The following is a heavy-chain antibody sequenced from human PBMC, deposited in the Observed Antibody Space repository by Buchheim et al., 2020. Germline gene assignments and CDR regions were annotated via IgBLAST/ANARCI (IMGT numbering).Heavy chain of an antibody. CDR2: ISGGGGRT. CDR3: AKDVWGDGYDRPLEPFDY. J-gene: IGHJ4*02. D-gene: IGHD5-24*01. V-gene: IGHV3-23*01. CDR1: GFTFSSYA. Sequence: EVQLLESGGGLVQPGGSLRLSCAASGFTFSSYAMSWVRQAPGKGLEWVSAISGGGGRTYYADSVKGRFTISRDNSKNTLYLQMNSLRAEDTAVYYCAKDVWGDGYDRPLEPFDYWGQGTL.